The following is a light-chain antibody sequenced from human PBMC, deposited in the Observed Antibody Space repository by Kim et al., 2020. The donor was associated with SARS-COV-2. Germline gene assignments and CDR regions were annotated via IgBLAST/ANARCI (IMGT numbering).Light chain of an antibody. CDR2: QDS. CDR3: QAWDSSTAV. Sequence: SVSPRQTASITCSGDKLGDKYACWYQQQPGQSPVLVIYQDSKRPSGIPERFSGSNSGNTATLTISGTQAMDEADYYCQAWDSSTAVFGGGTQLTVL. V-gene: IGLV3-1*01. J-gene: IGLJ2*01. CDR1: KLGDKY.